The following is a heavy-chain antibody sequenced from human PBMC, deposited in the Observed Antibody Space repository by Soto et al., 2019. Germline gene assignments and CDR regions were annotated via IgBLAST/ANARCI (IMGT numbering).Heavy chain of an antibody. CDR2: IIPIFGTA. CDR1: GGTFSSYA. V-gene: IGHV1-69*13. CDR3: ARDIAAAGTYFDY. D-gene: IGHD6-13*01. Sequence: SVKVSCKASGGTFSSYAISWVRQAPGQGLEWMGGIIPIFGTANYAQKFQGRVTITADESTSTAYMELSSLRSEDTAVYYCARDIAAAGTYFDYWGQGTLVTVSS. J-gene: IGHJ4*02.